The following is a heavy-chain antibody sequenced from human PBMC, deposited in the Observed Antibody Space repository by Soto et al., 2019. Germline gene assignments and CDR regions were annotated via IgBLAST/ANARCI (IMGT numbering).Heavy chain of an antibody. Sequence: PGGSLRLSCAASGFTFSSYAMSWVRQAPGKGLEWVSAIRGSGGSTYYADSVKGRFTISRDNSKNTLYLQMNSLRAEDTAVYYCAKDRGVITNFDYWGQGTLVTVSS. D-gene: IGHD3-10*01. V-gene: IGHV3-23*01. J-gene: IGHJ4*02. CDR3: AKDRGVITNFDY. CDR2: IRGSGGST. CDR1: GFTFSSYA.